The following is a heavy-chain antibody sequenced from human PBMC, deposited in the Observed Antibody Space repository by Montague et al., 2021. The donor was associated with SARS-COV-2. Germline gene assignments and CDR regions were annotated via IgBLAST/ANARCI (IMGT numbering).Heavy chain of an antibody. D-gene: IGHD4-17*01. CDR1: GSSVSSYY. J-gene: IGHJ5*02. V-gene: IGHV4-59*02. Sequence: SETLSLTCIVSGSSVSSYYWSWIRQPPGKGLEWIGYIYDSGSTNYNPSLKSRVTISVDTSKNQFSLKLSSVTAADTAVYYCARENRVTTFGGPYCIDPWGQGTLVTVSA. CDR2: IYDSGST. CDR3: ARENRVTTFGGPYCIDP.